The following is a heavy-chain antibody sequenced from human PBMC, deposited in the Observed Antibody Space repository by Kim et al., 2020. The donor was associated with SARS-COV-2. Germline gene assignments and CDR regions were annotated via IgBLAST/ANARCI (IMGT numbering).Heavy chain of an antibody. D-gene: IGHD3-10*01. CDR2: INHSGST. Sequence: SETLSLTCAVYGGSFSGYYWSWIRQPPGKGLEWIGEINHSGSTNYNPSLKSRVTISVDTSKNQFSLKLSSVTAADTAVYYCARRVSFRGHSHWGQGTLVTVSS. CDR3: ARRVSFRGHSH. V-gene: IGHV4-34*01. CDR1: GGSFSGYY. J-gene: IGHJ4*02.